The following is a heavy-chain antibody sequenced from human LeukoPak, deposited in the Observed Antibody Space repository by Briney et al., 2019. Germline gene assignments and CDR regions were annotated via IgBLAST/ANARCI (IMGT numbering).Heavy chain of an antibody. CDR1: GYSFSSYW. CDR3: AWRKYFSTWFEP. D-gene: IGHD1-14*01. CDR2: IYPADSDT. Sequence: PGESLKISCQGSGYSFSSYWIGWVRQTPGKGLEWMGIIYPADSDTQYSPSFLGQVTISVDKSTSTAYLQWRSLKASDTAKYYCAWRKYFSTWFEPWGQGTLVTVSS. V-gene: IGHV5-51*01. J-gene: IGHJ5*02.